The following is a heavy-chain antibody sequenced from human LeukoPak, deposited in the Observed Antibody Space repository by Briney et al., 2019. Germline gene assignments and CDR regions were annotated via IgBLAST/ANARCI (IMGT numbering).Heavy chain of an antibody. J-gene: IGHJ4*02. CDR3: ATDCCGGECCSHNRDDY. V-gene: IGHV3-23*01. CDR2: ISEAGSTT. CDR1: GFPFNTYA. D-gene: IGHD2-21*01. Sequence: GGSLRLSCAASGFPFNTYAMNWVRQAPGKGLEWVSGISEAGSTTVYADSVKGRFTISRDNSRDTVYLEMNSLRGEDTAIYFCATDCCGGECCSHNRDDYWGQGTLVTVSS.